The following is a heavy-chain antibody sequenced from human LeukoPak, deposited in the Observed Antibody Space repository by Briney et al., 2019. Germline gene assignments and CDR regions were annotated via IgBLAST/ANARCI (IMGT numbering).Heavy chain of an antibody. CDR1: GFTFDDYG. J-gene: IGHJ4*02. CDR3: ARPRDLCSSSRCPSFDY. CDR2: INWNNGKT. Sequence: GGSLRLSCAASGFTFDDYGMSWVRQVPGKGLEWVAGINWNNGKTNYADSVKGRFTISRDNAKNSLYPQMNSLRDEDTALYYCARPRDLCSSSRCPSFDYWGQGTLVTVSS. D-gene: IGHD2-2*01. V-gene: IGHV3-20*04.